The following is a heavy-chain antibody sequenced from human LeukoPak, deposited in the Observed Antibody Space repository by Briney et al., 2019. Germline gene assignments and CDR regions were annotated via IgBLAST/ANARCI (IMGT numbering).Heavy chain of an antibody. CDR2: IYPRDGST. CDR3: ARDQEGFDY. CDR1: GYTFTGYY. V-gene: IGHV1-46*01. J-gene: IGHJ4*02. Sequence: ASVKVSCKASGYTFTGYYMHWVRQAPGQGLEWMGMIYPRDGSTSYAQKFQGRVTVTRDTSTSTVHMELSGLRSEDTAVHYCARDQEGFDYWGQGTLVTVSS.